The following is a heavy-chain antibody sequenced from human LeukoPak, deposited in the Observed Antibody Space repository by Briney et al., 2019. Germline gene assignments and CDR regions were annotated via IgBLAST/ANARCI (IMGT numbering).Heavy chain of an antibody. CDR2: ISGSGGST. CDR3: AKRDSRYYFDY. D-gene: IGHD6-13*01. CDR1: GFTFSSYA. V-gene: IGHV3-23*01. Sequence: PGGSLRLSCAASGFTFSSYAMSWVRQAPGKGLEWVSVISGSGGSTYYADSVRGRFTISRDNSKNTLYLQMNSLRAEDTAVYFCAKRDSRYYFDYWGQGTLVTVSS. J-gene: IGHJ4*02.